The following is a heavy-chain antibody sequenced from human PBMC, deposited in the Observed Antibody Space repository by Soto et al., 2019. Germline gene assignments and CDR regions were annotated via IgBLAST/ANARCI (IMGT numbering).Heavy chain of an antibody. CDR3: AKGTGSPELDYYYYMDV. D-gene: IGHD6-13*01. Sequence: GGSLRLSCAASGFTFSSYAMSWVRQAPGKGLEWVSAISGSGGSTYYADSVKGRFTISRDNSKNTLYLQMNSLRAEDTAVYYCAKGTGSPELDYYYYMDVWGKGTTVTVSS. CDR2: ISGSGGST. J-gene: IGHJ6*03. V-gene: IGHV3-23*01. CDR1: GFTFSSYA.